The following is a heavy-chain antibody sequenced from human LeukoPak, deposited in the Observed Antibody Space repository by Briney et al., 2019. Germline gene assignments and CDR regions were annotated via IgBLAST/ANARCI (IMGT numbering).Heavy chain of an antibody. J-gene: IGHJ4*02. Sequence: ASVKVSCKASGYSFTNHDMHWVRQAPGQGLEWVGCINPGNGDTRYGPEFQGRVTISSDTSASTAYMELRSLRSDDTAVYYCARDKFNNTAMEIDYWGQGTLVTVSS. D-gene: IGHD5-18*01. CDR1: GYSFTNHD. V-gene: IGHV1-3*01. CDR3: ARDKFNNTAMEIDY. CDR2: INPGNGDT.